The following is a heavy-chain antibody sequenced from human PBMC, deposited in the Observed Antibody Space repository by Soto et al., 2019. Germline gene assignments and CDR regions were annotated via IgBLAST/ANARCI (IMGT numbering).Heavy chain of an antibody. CDR1: GGSVSSTRYY. D-gene: IGHD4-4*01. V-gene: IGHV4-39*01. J-gene: IGHJ1*01. CDR3: VILVKPPAANSNSYDH. Sequence: SETLSLTCTVYGGSVSSTRYYWGWICQSPGKGLEWIGNIYYSGNTYYNPSLKSRLTMSVATSENQFSLQLSSVTAADSAVYSCVILVKPPAANSNSYDHWGQGSLVTVS. CDR2: IYYSGNT.